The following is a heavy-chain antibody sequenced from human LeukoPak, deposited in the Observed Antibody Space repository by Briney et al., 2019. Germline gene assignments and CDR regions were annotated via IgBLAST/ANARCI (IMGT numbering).Heavy chain of an antibody. Sequence: KPGGSLRLSCAASGFTFSSYTMNWVRQAPGKGLEWVSCISGSSVYIYYADSLKGRFTISRDNAKDSLYLQMNGVRAQDKAVYYCARVSVAGAVIDAFDMWGQGTMVTVSS. CDR2: ISGSSVYI. CDR3: ARVSVAGAVIDAFDM. CDR1: GFTFSSYT. D-gene: IGHD6-19*01. V-gene: IGHV3-21*01. J-gene: IGHJ3*02.